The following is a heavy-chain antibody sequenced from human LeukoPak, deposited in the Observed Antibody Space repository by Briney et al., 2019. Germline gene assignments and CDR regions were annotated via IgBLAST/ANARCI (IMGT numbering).Heavy chain of an antibody. Sequence: SETLSLTCAVYGGAFSGYYWSWIRQPPGKGLEWSGEINHSGSTNYNPSLKSRVTISVDTSKNQLSPQLSPVTTADTAVDYCARVSYSSGRYADYWGQGTLVTVSS. V-gene: IGHV4-34*01. J-gene: IGHJ4*02. CDR1: GGAFSGYY. CDR3: ARVSYSSGRYADY. D-gene: IGHD6-19*01. CDR2: INHSGST.